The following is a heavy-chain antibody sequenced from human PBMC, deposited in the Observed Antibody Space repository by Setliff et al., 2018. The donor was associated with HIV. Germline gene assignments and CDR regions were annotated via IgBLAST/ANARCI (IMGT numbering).Heavy chain of an antibody. CDR3: ARGYSSSSSHYYYYMDV. V-gene: IGHV1-2*02. CDR1: GYTFTGYY. CDR2: INPNSGGT. D-gene: IGHD6-6*01. Sequence: ASVKVSCKASGYTFTGYYMDWVRQAPGQGLEWMGWINPNSGGTNYTQNFQGRVTMTRDTSISTGHMELRGLRSDDTAVYYCARGYSSSSSHYYYYMDVWGKGTTVTVSS. J-gene: IGHJ6*03.